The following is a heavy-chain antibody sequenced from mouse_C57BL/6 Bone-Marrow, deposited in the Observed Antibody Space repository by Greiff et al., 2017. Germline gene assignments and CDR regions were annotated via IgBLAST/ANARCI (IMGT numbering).Heavy chain of an antibody. Sequence: QVQLQQPGAELVQPGASVKMSCKASGYTFTSYWITWVQQRPGQGLEWIGDIYPGSGSTNYHEKLKRKATLTVDTSSSTAYMQLSSRTSEDSAVDYCARWGTVGYFDVWGTGTTVTVSS. D-gene: IGHD2-14*01. CDR3: ARWGTVGYFDV. CDR1: GYTFTSYW. V-gene: IGHV1-55*01. J-gene: IGHJ1*03. CDR2: IYPGSGST.